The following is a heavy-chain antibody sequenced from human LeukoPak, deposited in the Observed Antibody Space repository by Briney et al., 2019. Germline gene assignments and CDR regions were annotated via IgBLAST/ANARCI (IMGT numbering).Heavy chain of an antibody. Sequence: GASVKVSCKVSGYTLTELSMHWVRQAPGKGLEWMGGFDPEDGETIYAQKFHGRVTITRNTSISTAYMELSSLRSEDTAVYYCARGLYGSSHPFDPWGQGTLVTVSS. D-gene: IGHD3-10*01. CDR3: ARGLYGSSHPFDP. CDR1: GYTLTELS. V-gene: IGHV1-24*01. CDR2: FDPEDGET. J-gene: IGHJ5*02.